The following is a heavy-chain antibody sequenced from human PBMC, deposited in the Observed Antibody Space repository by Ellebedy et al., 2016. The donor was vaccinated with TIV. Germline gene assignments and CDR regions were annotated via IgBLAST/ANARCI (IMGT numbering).Heavy chain of an antibody. Sequence: GGSLRLSCAASGSTLSSYSMNWVRQAPGKGPEWVSSISVDSRIIYYTDSVKGRFTISRDNAKNSLYLQMNSLRAEDTAVYYCASEAYGDAFDIWGRGTMVTVSS. J-gene: IGHJ3*02. CDR3: ASEAYGDAFDI. D-gene: IGHD4-17*01. CDR1: GSTLSSYS. CDR2: ISVDSRII. V-gene: IGHV3-21*04.